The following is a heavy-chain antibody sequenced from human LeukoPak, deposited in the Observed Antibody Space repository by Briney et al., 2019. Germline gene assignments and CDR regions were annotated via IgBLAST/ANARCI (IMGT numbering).Heavy chain of an antibody. V-gene: IGHV1-58*02. J-gene: IGHJ5*02. CDR2: IVVGSGNT. Sequence: ASVKVSCKASGFTFTSSAMQWVRQARGQRLEWIGWIVVGSGNTNYAQKFQERVTITRDMSTSTAYMELSSLRSEDTAVYYCARGYCSGGSCPNWFDPWGQGTLVTVSS. CDR3: ARGYCSGGSCPNWFDP. CDR1: GFTFTSSA. D-gene: IGHD2-15*01.